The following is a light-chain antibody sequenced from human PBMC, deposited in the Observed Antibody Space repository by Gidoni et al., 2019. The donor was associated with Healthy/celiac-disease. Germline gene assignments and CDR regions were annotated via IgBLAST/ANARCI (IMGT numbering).Light chain of an antibody. V-gene: IGKV1-27*01. CDR3: QKYNSAPRA. CDR1: QGISNY. Sequence: RVTITCRASQGISNYLAWYQQKPGKVPKLLIYAASTLQSGVPSRFSGSGSGTDFTLTISSLQHEDVATYYCQKYNSAPRAFGQGTKVEIK. CDR2: AAS. J-gene: IGKJ1*01.